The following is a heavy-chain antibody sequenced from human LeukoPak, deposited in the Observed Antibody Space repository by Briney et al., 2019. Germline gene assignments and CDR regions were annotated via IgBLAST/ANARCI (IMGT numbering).Heavy chain of an antibody. CDR3: ARNDYYDSSGYYGGLYY. V-gene: IGHV3-66*01. CDR1: GFTVSSNY. J-gene: IGHJ4*02. CDR2: IYSGGST. Sequence: RGSLKLSCAASGFTVSSNYMSWVSQAPGKGLEWVSVIYSGGSTYYEDSVKGRFTISSDNSKNTLYLQMNSLREEDTAVYYCARNDYYDSSGYYGGLYYWGQGTLVTVSS. D-gene: IGHD3-22*01.